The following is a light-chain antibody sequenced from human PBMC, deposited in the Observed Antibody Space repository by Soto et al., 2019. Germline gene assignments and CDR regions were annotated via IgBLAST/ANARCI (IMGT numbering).Light chain of an antibody. Sequence: DIVMTQSPATLSVSQGERATLSCRASQNIRTNLAWYQHKPGQAPRLLIYGASTGATGVPARFSGSGSGTEFTLTISSLQSEDFAAYYCQQYNKWPRTFGQGTK. CDR1: QNIRTN. J-gene: IGKJ1*01. V-gene: IGKV3-15*01. CDR3: QQYNKWPRT. CDR2: GAS.